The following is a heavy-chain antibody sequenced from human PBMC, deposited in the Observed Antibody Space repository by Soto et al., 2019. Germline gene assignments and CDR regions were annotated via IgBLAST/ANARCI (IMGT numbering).Heavy chain of an antibody. V-gene: IGHV4-59*01. J-gene: IGHJ3*02. CDR1: HGSMTNYY. Sequence: SETLSLTCTVSHGSMTNYYWSWIRQPPGKGLGWIGYISHSGSTNDNPSLKSRVTISVDTSKNQFSLKLSSLTAADTAVYYCAGFRVAPDAFDIWGQGTMVTVSS. CDR3: AGFRVAPDAFDI. D-gene: IGHD5-12*01. CDR2: ISHSGST.